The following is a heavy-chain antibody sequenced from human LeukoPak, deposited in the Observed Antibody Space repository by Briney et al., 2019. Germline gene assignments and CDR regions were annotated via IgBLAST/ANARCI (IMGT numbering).Heavy chain of an antibody. CDR2: IYPGDSDT. J-gene: IGHJ6*03. CDR3: ARLGGHGPGVYYYYYMDV. Sequence: GESLKISCKGSGYSFTSYWIGWVRQMPGKGLEWMGIIYPGDSDTRYSPSFQGQVTISADKSISTAYLQWSSLKAFGTGMEYCARLGGHGPGVYYYYYMDVWGKGTTVTVSS. D-gene: IGHD3-16*01. CDR1: GYSFTSYW. V-gene: IGHV5-51*01.